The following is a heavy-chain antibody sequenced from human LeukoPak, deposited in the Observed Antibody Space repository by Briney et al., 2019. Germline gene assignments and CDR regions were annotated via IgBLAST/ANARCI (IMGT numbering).Heavy chain of an antibody. CDR3: ARCPPHTHKFRYFDWSVAFDI. Sequence: PGGSLRLSCAASGFTFSSYAMSWVRQAPGKGREWVSVIYSGGSTYYADSVKGRFTISRDNSKNTLYLQMNSLRAEDTAVYYCARCPPHTHKFRYFDWSVAFDIWGQGTMVTVSS. J-gene: IGHJ3*02. CDR1: GFTFSSYA. D-gene: IGHD3-9*01. V-gene: IGHV3-66*01. CDR2: IYSGGST.